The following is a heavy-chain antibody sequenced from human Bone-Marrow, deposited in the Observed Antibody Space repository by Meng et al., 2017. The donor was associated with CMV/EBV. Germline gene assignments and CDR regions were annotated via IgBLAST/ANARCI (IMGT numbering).Heavy chain of an antibody. D-gene: IGHD3-22*01. CDR1: GYTFTGYY. V-gene: IGHV1-2*02. Sequence: ASVKVSCKASGYTFTGYYMHWVRQAPGQGLEWMGWINPNSGGTNYAQKFQGRVTMTRDTSISTAYMELSRLRSDDTAVYYCARGYYYDSSGYPDLDYCGQGTLVTASS. CDR2: INPNSGGT. CDR3: ARGYYYDSSGYPDLDY. J-gene: IGHJ4*02.